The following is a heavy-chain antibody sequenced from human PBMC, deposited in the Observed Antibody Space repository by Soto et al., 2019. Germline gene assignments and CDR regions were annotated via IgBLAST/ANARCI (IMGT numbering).Heavy chain of an antibody. CDR3: AKDRLITFGGVIGHFDY. D-gene: IGHD3-16*02. J-gene: IGHJ4*02. V-gene: IGHV3-23*01. CDR1: GFTFSSYA. Sequence: PGGSLRLSCAASGFTFSSYAMSWVRQAPGKGLEWVSAISGSGGSTYYADSVKGRFTISRDNPKNTLYLQMNSLRAEDTAVHYCAKDRLITFGGVIGHFDYWGQGTLVTVSS. CDR2: ISGSGGST.